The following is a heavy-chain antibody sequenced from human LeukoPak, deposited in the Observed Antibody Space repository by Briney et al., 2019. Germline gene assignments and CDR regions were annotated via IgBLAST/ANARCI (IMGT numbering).Heavy chain of an antibody. J-gene: IGHJ3*02. Sequence: PSETLSLTCTVSGGSISSYYWSWIRQPPRKGLEWIGYIYYGGSTNYNPSLKSRVTISVDTSKNQFSLKLSSVTAADTAVYYCARAWGPDSSGYSTGDAFDIWGQGTMVTVSS. CDR2: IYYGGST. CDR3: ARAWGPDSSGYSTGDAFDI. CDR1: GGSISSYY. V-gene: IGHV4-59*01. D-gene: IGHD3-22*01.